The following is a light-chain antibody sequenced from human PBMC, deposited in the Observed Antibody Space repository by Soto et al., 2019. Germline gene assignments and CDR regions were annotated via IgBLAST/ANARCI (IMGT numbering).Light chain of an antibody. V-gene: IGKV3-20*01. CDR2: DTS. CDR3: QEYNTWPWT. Sequence: EIVLMQSPGTLSLSPGEGATLSCRASQSVNSNYLAWYQQKPGQAPTVLIFDTSRRATGVPDRFSGSGSGAEFTLTISSLQSEDFAVYYCQEYNTWPWTFGQGTKVDIK. CDR1: QSVNSNY. J-gene: IGKJ1*01.